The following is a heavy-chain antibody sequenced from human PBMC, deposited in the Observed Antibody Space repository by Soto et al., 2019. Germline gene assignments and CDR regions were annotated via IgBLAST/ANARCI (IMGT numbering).Heavy chain of an antibody. D-gene: IGHD4-17*01. CDR2: IYYSGST. J-gene: IGHJ6*03. V-gene: IGHV4-59*01. CDR3: ASHDYGAPKRDYYMDV. CDR1: GGSISSYY. Sequence: SETLSLTCTVSGGSISSYYWSWIRQPPGKGLEWIGYIYYSGSTNYNPSLKSRVTISVDTSKNQFSLKLSSVTAADTAVYYCASHDYGAPKRDYYMDVWGKGTTVTVSS.